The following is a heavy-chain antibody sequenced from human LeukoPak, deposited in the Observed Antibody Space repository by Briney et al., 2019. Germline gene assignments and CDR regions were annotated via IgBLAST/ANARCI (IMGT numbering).Heavy chain of an antibody. Sequence: GGSLTLPCAASGFTFSSFEMNWVRQAPGKGLERVSYISGSGSNIYYADSVKGRFTISRDNAKNSLYLQMNSLRVEDTAVYYCARVPNYGFWSGYSLDYWGQGSLVIVSS. D-gene: IGHD3-3*01. CDR3: ARVPNYGFWSGYSLDY. CDR2: ISGSGSNI. J-gene: IGHJ4*02. V-gene: IGHV3-48*03. CDR1: GFTFSSFE.